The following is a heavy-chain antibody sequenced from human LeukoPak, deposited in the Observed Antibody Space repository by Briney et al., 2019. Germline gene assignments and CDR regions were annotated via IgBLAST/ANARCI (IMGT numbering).Heavy chain of an antibody. CDR2: ISSSGSTI. CDR1: GFTFSSYE. CDR3: ARGDGYDIFDY. V-gene: IGHV3-48*03. J-gene: IGHJ4*02. D-gene: IGHD5-12*01. Sequence: GRSLRLSCAASGFTFSSYEMNWVRQAPGKGLEWVSYISSSGSTIYYADSVKGRFTISRDNAKNSLYLQMNSLRAEDTAVYYCARGDGYDIFDYWGQGTLVTVSS.